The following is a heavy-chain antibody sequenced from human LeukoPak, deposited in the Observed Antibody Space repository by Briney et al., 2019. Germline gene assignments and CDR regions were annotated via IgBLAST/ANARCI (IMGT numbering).Heavy chain of an antibody. CDR3: ARGASSGYYHDY. J-gene: IGHJ4*02. CDR2: ISHSGST. Sequence: PSETLSLTCAVYGGSFSGYYWSWIRQPPGKGLEWIGEISHSGSTNYNPSLKSRVTISVDTSKNQFSLKLSSVTAADTAVYYCARGASSGYYHDYWGQGTLVTVSS. CDR1: GGSFSGYY. V-gene: IGHV4-34*01. D-gene: IGHD3-22*01.